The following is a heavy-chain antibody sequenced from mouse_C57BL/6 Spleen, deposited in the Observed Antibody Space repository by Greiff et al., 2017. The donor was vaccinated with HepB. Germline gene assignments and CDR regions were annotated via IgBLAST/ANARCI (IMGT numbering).Heavy chain of an antibody. CDR2: INPSSGYT. D-gene: IGHD1-1*01. CDR3: ATTVVATDWYFDG. CDR1: GYTFTSYW. J-gene: IGHJ1*03. Sequence: VKLMESGAELAKPGASVKLSCKASGYTFTSYWMHWVKQRPGQGLEWIGYINPSSGYTKYNQKFKDKATFTADKFSSTAYMQLSSRTYEDSAVYYCATTVVATDWYFDGGGTGTTVTVSS. V-gene: IGHV1-7*01.